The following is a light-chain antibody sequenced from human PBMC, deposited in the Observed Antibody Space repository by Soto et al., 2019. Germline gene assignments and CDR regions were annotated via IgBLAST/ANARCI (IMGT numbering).Light chain of an antibody. Sequence: QSALPQPPSAPGSPGQSVTISCTGTSSDVGGYTYVSWYQQHPGKVPKLMIYEVNKRPSGVPDRFSGSKSGNTASLTVSGLQAEDEADYYCTSYAGGNNVFGTGTKVTVL. CDR2: EVN. V-gene: IGLV2-8*01. CDR3: TSYAGGNNV. J-gene: IGLJ1*01. CDR1: SSDVGGYTY.